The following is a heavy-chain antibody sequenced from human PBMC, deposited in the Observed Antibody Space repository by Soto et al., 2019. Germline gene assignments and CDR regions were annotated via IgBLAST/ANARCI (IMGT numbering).Heavy chain of an antibody. J-gene: IGHJ4*02. CDR2: ISYDGSDK. CDR3: AKDVAAITHFFEN. CDR1: GFSFSDYG. Sequence: QVQLVESGGGVVQPGRSLTLSCVASGFSFSDYGMHWVRQAPGKGLEWVAIISYDGSDKSYADSVKGRFTTSRDNSKNTLFLLMNSLRPEDTAVYFCAKDVAAITHFFENWGRGVLVTVSS. D-gene: IGHD5-12*01. V-gene: IGHV3-30*18.